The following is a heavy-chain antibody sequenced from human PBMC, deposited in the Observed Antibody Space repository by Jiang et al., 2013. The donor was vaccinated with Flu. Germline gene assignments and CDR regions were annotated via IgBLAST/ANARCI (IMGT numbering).Heavy chain of an antibody. V-gene: IGHV3-23*04. CDR2: ITGSSGRT. CDR3: ARESTSTSRGAFEI. D-gene: IGHD5/OR15-5a*01. Sequence: QLVESGGGLVQPGGSLRLSCAASGFTFSSYAMNWVRQAPGKGLEWVSGITGSSGRTFYTESVKGRFTISRDNSKNTVYLQMNSLRAEDTAIYYCARESTSTSRGAFEIWGQGTMVTVSS. J-gene: IGHJ3*02. CDR1: GFTFSSYA.